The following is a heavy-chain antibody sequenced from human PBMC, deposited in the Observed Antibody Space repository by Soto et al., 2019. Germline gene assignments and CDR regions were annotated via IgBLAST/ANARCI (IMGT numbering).Heavy chain of an antibody. V-gene: IGHV3-30-3*01. CDR3: ARPELPYYYDSSGCLWDY. J-gene: IGHJ4*02. CDR1: GFTFSSYA. CDR2: ISYDGSNK. D-gene: IGHD3-22*01. Sequence: GGSLRLSCAASGFTFSSYAMHWVRQAPGKGLEWVAVISYDGSNKYYADSVKGRFTISRDNSKNTLYLQMNSLRAEDTAVYYCARPELPYYYDSSGCLWDYWGQGTLVTVSS.